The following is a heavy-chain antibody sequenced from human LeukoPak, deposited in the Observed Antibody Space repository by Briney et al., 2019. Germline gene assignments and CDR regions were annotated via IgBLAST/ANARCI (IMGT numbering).Heavy chain of an antibody. D-gene: IGHD6-13*01. CDR2: IYTSGST. Sequence: PSETLSLTCTVSGGSISSYYWSWSRQPAGTGLEWIGRIYTSGSTNYNPSLKSRVTMTVDTSKNQFSLKLSSVTAADTAVYYCAIETAAAVVYWGQGTPVTVSS. V-gene: IGHV4-4*07. CDR3: AIETAAAVVY. J-gene: IGHJ4*02. CDR1: GGSISSYY.